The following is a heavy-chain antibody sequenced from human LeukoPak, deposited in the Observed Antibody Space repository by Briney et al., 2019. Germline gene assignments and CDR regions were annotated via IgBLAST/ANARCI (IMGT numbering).Heavy chain of an antibody. Sequence: GGSLRLSCAASGITFSGYAMHWVRQAPGKGLEWVANIKQDGSEKYYVDSVKGRFTISRDNAKNSLYLQMNSLRAEDTAVYYCARDQLHEWGFDYWGQGTLVTVSS. J-gene: IGHJ4*02. CDR3: ARDQLHEWGFDY. CDR2: IKQDGSEK. V-gene: IGHV3-7*01. D-gene: IGHD2-2*01. CDR1: GITFSGYA.